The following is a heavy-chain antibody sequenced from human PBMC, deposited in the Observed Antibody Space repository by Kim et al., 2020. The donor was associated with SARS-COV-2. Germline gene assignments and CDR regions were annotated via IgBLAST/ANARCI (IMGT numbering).Heavy chain of an antibody. CDR3: ARPDASDYDIGSGYYYGMDV. J-gene: IGHJ6*02. CDR1: GFTFSSYS. D-gene: IGHD3-9*01. Sequence: GGSLRLSCAASGFTFSSYSMNWVRQAPGKGLEWVSSISSSSSYIYYADSVKGRFTISRDNAKNSLYLQMNSLRAEDTAVYYCARPDASDYDIGSGYYYGMDVWGQGTTVTVSS. V-gene: IGHV3-21*01. CDR2: ISSSSSYI.